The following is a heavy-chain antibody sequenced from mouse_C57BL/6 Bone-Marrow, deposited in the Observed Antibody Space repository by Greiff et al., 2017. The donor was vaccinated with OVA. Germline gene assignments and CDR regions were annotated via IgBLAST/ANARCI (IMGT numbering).Heavy chain of an antibody. J-gene: IGHJ2*01. CDR3: AREETLWGNNYFDY. CDR2: IDPSDSYT. D-gene: IGHD2-1*01. CDR1: GYTFTRYW. Sequence: QVQLQQPGAELVMPGASVKLSCKASGYTFTRYWMHWVKQRPGQGLEWIGEIDPSDSYTNYNQKFKGKSTLTVDKSSSTAYMQLSSLTSEDSAIYYCAREETLWGNNYFDYWGQGTTLTVSS. V-gene: IGHV1-69*01.